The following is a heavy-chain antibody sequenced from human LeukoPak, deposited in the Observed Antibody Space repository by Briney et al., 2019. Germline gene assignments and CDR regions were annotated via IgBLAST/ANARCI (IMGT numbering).Heavy chain of an antibody. Sequence: GGSLRLSCAASGFTFSSYGTHWVRQAPGKGLEWVAFIRYDGSNKYYADSVKGRFTISRDNSKNTLYLQMNSLRAEDTAVYYCARIDCSSTSCNYYYYYMDVWGKGTTVTVSS. CDR1: GFTFSSYG. V-gene: IGHV3-30*02. CDR2: IRYDGSNK. D-gene: IGHD2-2*01. J-gene: IGHJ6*03. CDR3: ARIDCSSTSCNYYYYYMDV.